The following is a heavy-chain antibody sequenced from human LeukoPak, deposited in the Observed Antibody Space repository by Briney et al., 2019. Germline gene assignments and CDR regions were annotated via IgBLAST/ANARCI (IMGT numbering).Heavy chain of an antibody. CDR3: AKDAQRGFDYSNSLEY. V-gene: IGHV3-33*06. CDR2: IWSDGTEK. J-gene: IGHJ4*02. Sequence: GGTLRLSCAASGFTYSHYGMHWVRRAPGKALEWVVVIWSDGTEKYYGDAVKGRFTISRDNSRNTLYLQMNSLRCEDTAVYYCAKDAQRGFDYSNSLEYWGQGTLVTVSS. CDR1: GFTYSHYG. D-gene: IGHD4-11*01.